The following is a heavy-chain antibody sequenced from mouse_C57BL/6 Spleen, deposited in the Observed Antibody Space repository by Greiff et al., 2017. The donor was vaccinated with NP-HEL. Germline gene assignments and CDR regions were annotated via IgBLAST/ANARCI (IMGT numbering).Heavy chain of an antibody. V-gene: IGHV1-76*01. D-gene: IGHD1-1*01. CDR2: IYPGSGNT. CDR1: GYTFTDYY. J-gene: IGHJ3*01. Sequence: QVQLQQSGAELVRPGASVKLSCKASGYTFTDYYINWVKQRPGPGLEWIARIYPGSGNTYYNEKFKGKATLTAEKSSSTAYMQLSSLTSEDSAVYFCARDYGSRVAWFAYWGQGTLVTVSA. CDR3: ARDYGSRVAWFAY.